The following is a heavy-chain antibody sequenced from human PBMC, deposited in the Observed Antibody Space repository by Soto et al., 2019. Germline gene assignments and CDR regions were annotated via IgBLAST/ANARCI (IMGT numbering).Heavy chain of an antibody. CDR3: AKGSSAGRPYYFDC. J-gene: IGHJ4*02. Sequence: GGSLRLSCAASGFTFSNYAMGWVRQAPGKGLEWVSAISDSGGDTYHADSVQGRLTISRDNSKSTLYLQMNSLRAEDSAMYYCAKGSSAGRPYYFDCWGQGSVVTVSS. CDR2: ISDSGGDT. D-gene: IGHD6-13*01. CDR1: GFTFSNYA. V-gene: IGHV3-23*01.